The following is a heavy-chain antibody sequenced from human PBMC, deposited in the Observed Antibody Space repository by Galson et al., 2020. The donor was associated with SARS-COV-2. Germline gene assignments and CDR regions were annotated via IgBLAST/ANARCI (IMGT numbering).Heavy chain of an antibody. D-gene: IGHD6-13*01. J-gene: IGHJ4*02. CDR1: GFTISSSA. Sequence: GGSLRLSCRASGFTISSSAIHWVRQAPGKGLEWVAIISYDGTKRYNLDSVKGRFTISRDNSKNTLYLQMDSLTTEDTAVYYCARETDDYTSSWYDYWGQGTLVTVSS. CDR2: ISYDGTKR. V-gene: IGHV3-30*04. CDR3: ARETDDYTSSWYDY.